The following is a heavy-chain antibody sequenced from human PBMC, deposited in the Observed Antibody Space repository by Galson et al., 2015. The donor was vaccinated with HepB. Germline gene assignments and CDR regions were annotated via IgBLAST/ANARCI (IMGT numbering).Heavy chain of an antibody. V-gene: IGHV1-46*01. CDR1: GYTFTSYY. CDR2: INPSGATT. D-gene: IGHD1-1*01. CDR3: AGGQLVASYYYYYYMDV. J-gene: IGHJ6*03. Sequence: SVKVSCKASGYTFTSYYLHWVRQAPGQGLQWMGIINPSGATTGYAQKFQGRVTMTRDTSTSTVYMELSSLRSEDTAVYFCAGGQLVASYYYYYYMDVWGKGTTVTVPS.